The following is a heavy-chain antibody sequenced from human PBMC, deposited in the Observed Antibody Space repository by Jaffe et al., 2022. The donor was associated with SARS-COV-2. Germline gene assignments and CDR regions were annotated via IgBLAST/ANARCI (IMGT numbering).Heavy chain of an antibody. D-gene: IGHD3-16*02. J-gene: IGHJ4*02. CDR3: AKDMRVLRLGELSSSEIDY. CDR2: ISWNSGSI. CDR1: GFTFDDYA. V-gene: IGHV3-9*01. Sequence: EVQLVESGGGLVQPGRSLRLSCAASGFTFDDYAMHWVRQAPGKGLEWVSGISWNSGSIGYADSVKGRFTISRDNAKNSLYLQMNSLRAEDTALYYCAKDMRVLRLGELSSSEIDYWGQGTLVTVSS.